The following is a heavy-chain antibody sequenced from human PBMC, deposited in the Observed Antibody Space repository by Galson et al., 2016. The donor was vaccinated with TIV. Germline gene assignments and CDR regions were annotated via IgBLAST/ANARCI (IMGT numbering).Heavy chain of an antibody. V-gene: IGHV1-2*02. CDR3: ARDLDSTVTAPFDY. CDR2: INPNSGDT. Sequence: SVKVSCKASGYTFTGYYMHWVRQAPGQGLEWMGWINPNSGDTNYAQNFQDRVTMTRDTSIRTAYMELSRLKSDDTALYYCARDLDSTVTAPFDYWGQGTLVTISS. CDR1: GYTFTGYY. J-gene: IGHJ4*02. D-gene: IGHD4-17*01.